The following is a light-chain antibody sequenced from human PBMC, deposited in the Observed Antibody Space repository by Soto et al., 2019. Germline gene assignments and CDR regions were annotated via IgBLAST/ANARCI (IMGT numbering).Light chain of an antibody. CDR1: QSVSRSY. Sequence: EVVLTQSPGTLSLSPGEGATLSCRASQSVSRSYLAWYRQKAGQAPRLLIFGVSTRASGIPDWFSGSGSGTDFTLTISRLEPEDFAMYYCQQYDSAPLTFGGGTKVEIK. V-gene: IGKV3-20*01. J-gene: IGKJ4*01. CDR3: QQYDSAPLT. CDR2: GVS.